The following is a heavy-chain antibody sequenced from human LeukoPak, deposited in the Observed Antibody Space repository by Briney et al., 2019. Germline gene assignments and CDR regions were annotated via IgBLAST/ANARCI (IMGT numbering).Heavy chain of an antibody. J-gene: IGHJ4*02. CDR2: LASDERKK. D-gene: IGHD1-26*01. CDR1: GFTFSDYP. CDR3: ARAGRSADSGTTYYDYFDY. Sequence: PGGSLGLSCVASGFTFSDYPIHWVRQAPGKGLEWVAVLASDERKKYYADSVKGRFTISRDNSNNSLFLQMSTLRPEDTAVYYCARAGRSADSGTTYYDYFDYWGQGAQVTVSS. V-gene: IGHV3-30*04.